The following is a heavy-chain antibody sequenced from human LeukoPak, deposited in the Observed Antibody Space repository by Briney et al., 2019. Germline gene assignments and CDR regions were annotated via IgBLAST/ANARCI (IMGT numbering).Heavy chain of an antibody. Sequence: PGGSLRLSCAASGFTFSRYSMNWVRQAPGKGLEWVSYISSSSSTIYYADSVKGRFTISGDNANNSLYLQMNSLRAEDTAVYYCARDYEEVYLDYWGQGTLVTVSS. J-gene: IGHJ4*02. CDR3: ARDYEEVYLDY. V-gene: IGHV3-48*01. D-gene: IGHD5-12*01. CDR1: GFTFSRYS. CDR2: ISSSSSTI.